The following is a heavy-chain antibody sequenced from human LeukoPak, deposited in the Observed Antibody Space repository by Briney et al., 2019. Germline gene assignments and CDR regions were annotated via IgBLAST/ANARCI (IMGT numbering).Heavy chain of an antibody. CDR3: ARGRYCSSTSCRGNWFDP. CDR1: GGSISSYY. CDR2: IYYSGST. V-gene: IGHV4-59*12. Sequence: SETLSLTCTVSGGSISSYYWSWIRQPPGKGLEWIGYIYYSGSTNYNPSLKSRVTISVDTSKNQFSLKLSSVTAADTAVYYCARGRYCSSTSCRGNWFDPWGQGTLVTVSS. J-gene: IGHJ5*02. D-gene: IGHD2-2*01.